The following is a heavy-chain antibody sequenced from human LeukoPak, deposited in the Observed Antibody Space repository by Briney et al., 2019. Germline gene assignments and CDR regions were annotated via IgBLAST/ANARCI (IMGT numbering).Heavy chain of an antibody. CDR1: GFTFSSSW. CDR3: ARDLGGIDY. D-gene: IGHD2-15*01. Sequence: GGSLRLSCAASGFTFSSSWMHWVRQAPGKGQVWVSRINSDGSSTSYADSVKGRFTISRDNAKNTLSLQMNSLRADDTAVYYCARDLGGIDYWGQGTLVTVSS. CDR2: INSDGSST. V-gene: IGHV3-74*01. J-gene: IGHJ4*02.